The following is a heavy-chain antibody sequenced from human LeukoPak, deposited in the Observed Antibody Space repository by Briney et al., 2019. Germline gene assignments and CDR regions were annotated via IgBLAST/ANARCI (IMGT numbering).Heavy chain of an antibody. Sequence: SETLSLTCTVSGGSISSYYWSRIRQPPGKGLEWIGYIYYSGSTNYNPSLKSRVTISVDTSKNQFSLKLSSVTAADTAVYYCARVSDILTGYSVGAFDIWGQGTMVTVSS. CDR2: IYYSGST. CDR3: ARVSDILTGYSVGAFDI. CDR1: GGSISSYY. V-gene: IGHV4-59*01. D-gene: IGHD3-9*01. J-gene: IGHJ3*02.